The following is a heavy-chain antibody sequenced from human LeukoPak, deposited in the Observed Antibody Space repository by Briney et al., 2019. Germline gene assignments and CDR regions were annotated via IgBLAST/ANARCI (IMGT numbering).Heavy chain of an antibody. V-gene: IGHV1-46*01. CDR3: ARDRSNYFDY. CDR2: INPSGGST. CDR1: GYTFTRYD. J-gene: IGHJ4*02. Sequence: GASVKVSCKTSGYTFTRYDINWVRQATGQGLEWMGIINPSGGSTSYAQKFQGRVTMTRDTSTSTVYMELSSLRSEDTAVYYCARDRSNYFDYWGQGTLVTVSS. D-gene: IGHD3-16*02.